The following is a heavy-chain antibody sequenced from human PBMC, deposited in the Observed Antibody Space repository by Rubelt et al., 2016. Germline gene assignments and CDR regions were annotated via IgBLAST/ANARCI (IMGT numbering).Heavy chain of an antibody. V-gene: IGHV1-3*01. Sequence: AMHWVRQAPGQRLEWMGWINAGNGNTKYSQKFQGRVTITRDTSASTAYMELSSLRSEDTAVYYCAREFRGRQWEPPRWGQGTLVTVSS. CDR1: A. J-gene: IGHJ4*02. CDR3: AREFRGRQWEPPR. D-gene: IGHD1-26*01. CDR2: INAGNGNT.